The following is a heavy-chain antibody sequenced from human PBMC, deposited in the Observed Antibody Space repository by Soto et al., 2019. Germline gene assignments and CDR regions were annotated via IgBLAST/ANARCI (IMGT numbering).Heavy chain of an antibody. V-gene: IGHV3-53*01. CDR3: ARVGAAAGFHPFDY. D-gene: IGHD6-13*01. CDR2: IYSGGST. J-gene: IGHJ4*02. Sequence: GESLKISCAASGFTVSSNYTSWVRQAPGKGLEWVSVIYSGGSTYYADSVKGRFTISRDDSKNTLYLQMNSLRAEDTAVYYCARVGAAAGFHPFDYWGQGTLVTVSS. CDR1: GFTVSSNY.